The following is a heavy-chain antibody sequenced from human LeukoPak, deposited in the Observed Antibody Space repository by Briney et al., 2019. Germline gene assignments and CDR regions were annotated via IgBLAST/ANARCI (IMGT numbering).Heavy chain of an antibody. CDR1: GGTFSSYA. CDR3: ARERKGSGSYRYGMDV. Sequence: SARVSCKASGGTFSSYAMSWVRQAPGQGLEWMGGIIPIFGTANYAQKLQGRVTITADESTSTAYMELSSLRSEYTAVYYCARERKGSGSYRYGMDVWGKGTTVTVSS. D-gene: IGHD3-10*01. V-gene: IGHV1-69*13. CDR2: IIPIFGTA. J-gene: IGHJ6*04.